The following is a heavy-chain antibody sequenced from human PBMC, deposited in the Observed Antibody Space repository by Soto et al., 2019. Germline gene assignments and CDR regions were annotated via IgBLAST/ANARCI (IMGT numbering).Heavy chain of an antibody. CDR3: AHSSQGGGWSFGY. J-gene: IGHJ4*02. CDR2: IYWDNDK. V-gene: IGHV2-5*02. D-gene: IGHD6-19*01. Sequence: QITLKESGPTLVKPTHTLTLTCTFSGFPLSTSGVGVGWIRQPPGKALEWLALIYWDNDKRYRQTLKSRVNITKDTSKNQVFLTMTSVDPVDTAPYYCAHSSQGGGWSFGYWGQGTLVTVSS. CDR1: GFPLSTSGVG.